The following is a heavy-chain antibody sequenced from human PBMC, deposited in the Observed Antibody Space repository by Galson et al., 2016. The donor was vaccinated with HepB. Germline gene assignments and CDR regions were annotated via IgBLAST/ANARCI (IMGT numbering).Heavy chain of an antibody. J-gene: IGHJ6*02. D-gene: IGHD2-21*02. V-gene: IGHV3-15*01. Sequence: SLRLSCATSGFSFTYTWMSWVRQTPGKGLEWVGRIKSKSDGGTTDYAAPVKGRFIISRDDPKSTLYQKMNSLKTEDTGVYYCTTDHPPRHCFGGDCYSRGYYGMDVWGQGTTVTVSS. CDR2: IKSKSDGGTT. CDR1: GFSFTYTW. CDR3: TTDHPPRHCFGGDCYSRGYYGMDV.